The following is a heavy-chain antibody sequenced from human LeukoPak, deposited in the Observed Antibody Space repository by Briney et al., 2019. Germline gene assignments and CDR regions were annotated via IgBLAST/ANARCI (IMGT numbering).Heavy chain of an antibody. CDR3: VRGPTDTFHDFDY. D-gene: IGHD1-26*01. J-gene: IGHJ4*02. CDR1: GGSFSGYY. V-gene: IGHV4-34*01. CDR2: INHSGST. Sequence: PSETLSLTCAVYGGSFSGYYWSWIRQPPGKGLEWIGEINHSGSTNYDPSLKSRVTISVDTSKNQFSLKLSSVTAADTAVYFCVRGPTDTFHDFDYWGQGTVVTVSS.